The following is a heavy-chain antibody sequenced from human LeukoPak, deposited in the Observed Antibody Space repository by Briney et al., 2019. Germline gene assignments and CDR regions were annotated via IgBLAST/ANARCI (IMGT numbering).Heavy chain of an antibody. Sequence: PSETLSLTCTVSGGSISSSSYYWSWIRQRPGKGLEWIGYIYYSGSTNYNPSLKSRVTISVDTSKNQFSLKLSSVTAADTAVYYCARVSAIYDRDPYYFDYWGQGTLVTVSS. CDR1: GGSISSSSYY. CDR3: ARVSAIYDRDPYYFDY. CDR2: IYYSGST. V-gene: IGHV4-61*01. D-gene: IGHD3-22*01. J-gene: IGHJ4*02.